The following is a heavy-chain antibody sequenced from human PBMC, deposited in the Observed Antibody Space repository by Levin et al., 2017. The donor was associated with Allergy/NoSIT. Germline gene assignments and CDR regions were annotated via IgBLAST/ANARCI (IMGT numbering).Heavy chain of an antibody. V-gene: IGHV3-13*04. CDR1: GFTLSNYD. Sequence: SCAASGFTLSNYDMHWVRQAPGKGLEWVSVIDTAGDTYYPGSVKGRFTISRENVKNSLYLQMNSLTAGDTAVYYCARDLRSALDPWGPGTLVTVSS. J-gene: IGHJ5*02. CDR3: ARDLRSALDP. D-gene: IGHD4-17*01. CDR2: IDTAGDT.